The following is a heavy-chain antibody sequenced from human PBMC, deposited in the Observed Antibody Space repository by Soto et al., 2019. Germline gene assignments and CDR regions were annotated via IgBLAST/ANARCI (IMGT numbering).Heavy chain of an antibody. CDR2: IYYSGST. D-gene: IGHD1-1*01. CDR1: GGSISSGDYY. Sequence: QVQLQESGPGLVKPSQTLSLTCTVSGGSISSGDYYWSWIRQPPGKGLEWIGYIYYSGSTYYNPSLKSRVTTSVDTSKNQFSLKLSSVTAADTAVYYCARVDNWSDLPYYYYGMDVWGQGTTVTVSS. CDR3: ARVDNWSDLPYYYYGMDV. V-gene: IGHV4-30-4*01. J-gene: IGHJ6*02.